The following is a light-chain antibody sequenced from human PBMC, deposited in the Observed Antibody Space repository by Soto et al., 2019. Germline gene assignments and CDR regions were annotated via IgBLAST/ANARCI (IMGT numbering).Light chain of an antibody. CDR2: GDS. J-gene: IGLJ3*02. V-gene: IGLV3-19*01. CDR3: RNSTASHWV. Sequence: SYELTQLPAVSVALGRTARIICQGDSIGDSDTNSYQQKPGQVPVLVIYGDSNQPSVIPEQFSDCISEDMATLIINGAQDGNKAITVARNSTASHWVFGGGTKLTVL. CDR1: SIGDSD.